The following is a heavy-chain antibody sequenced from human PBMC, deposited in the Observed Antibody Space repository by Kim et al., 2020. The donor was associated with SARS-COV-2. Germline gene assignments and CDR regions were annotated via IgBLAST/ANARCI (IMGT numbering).Heavy chain of an antibody. CDR3: ARGRKWGYCSSTSCLFYFDY. J-gene: IGHJ4*02. V-gene: IGHV4-34*01. D-gene: IGHD2-2*01. CDR1: GGSFSGYY. Sequence: SETLSLTCAVYGGSFSGYYWSWIRQPPGKGLEWIGEINHSGSTNYNPSLKSRVTISVDTSKNQFSLKLSSVTAADTAVYYCARGRKWGYCSSTSCLFYFDYWGQGTLVTVSS. CDR2: INHSGST.